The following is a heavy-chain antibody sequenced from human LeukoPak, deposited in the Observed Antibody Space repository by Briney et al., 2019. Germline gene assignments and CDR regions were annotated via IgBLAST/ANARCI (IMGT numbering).Heavy chain of an antibody. CDR1: GGTISSYY. CDR3: VRDNYDILTGYSYFDH. D-gene: IGHD3-9*01. V-gene: IGHV4-4*07. J-gene: IGHJ4*02. CDR2: IYTSGST. Sequence: SETLSLTCKGSGGTISSYYLSWMRQPAGKGLEWIGRIYTSGSTKYNPSLKSRVTMSVDTSKNQFSLKLSSVTAADTAVYYCVRDNYDILTGYSYFDHWGQGTLVTVSS.